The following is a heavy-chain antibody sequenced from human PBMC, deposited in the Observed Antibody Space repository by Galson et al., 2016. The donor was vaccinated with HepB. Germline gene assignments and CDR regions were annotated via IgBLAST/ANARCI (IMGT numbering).Heavy chain of an antibody. D-gene: IGHD4-17*01. CDR2: ISGSGGST. CDR3: AKDYDYGDYWSAY. Sequence: SLRLSCAASGFTFSSYAMSWVRQAPGKGLEWVSAISGSGGSTYYAYSVKGRFTISRDNSKNTLYLQMNSLRAEDTAVYYCAKDYDYGDYWSAYWGQGTLVTVSS. CDR1: GFTFSSYA. V-gene: IGHV3-23*01. J-gene: IGHJ4*02.